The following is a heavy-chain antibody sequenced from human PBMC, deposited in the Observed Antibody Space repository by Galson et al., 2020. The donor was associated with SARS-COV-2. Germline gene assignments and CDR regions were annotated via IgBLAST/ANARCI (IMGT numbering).Heavy chain of an antibody. J-gene: IGHJ3*01. V-gene: IGHV3-21*01. Sequence: GGSLRLSCAVSGFTFSRFTMNWVRRAPGKGLEWVSLISSDSRYIYYADSVKGRFTISRDNARNSLFLQMNSLRAEDTAVYFCAMEYYYASGNIICFWGQGTMVSVSS. CDR2: ISSDSRYI. CDR1: GFTFSRFT. D-gene: IGHD3-10*01. CDR3: AMEYYYASGNIICF.